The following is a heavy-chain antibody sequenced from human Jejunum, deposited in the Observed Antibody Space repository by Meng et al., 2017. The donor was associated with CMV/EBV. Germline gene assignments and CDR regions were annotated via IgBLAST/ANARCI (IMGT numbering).Heavy chain of an antibody. V-gene: IGHV1-8*03. CDR2: VSPNSNNA. CDR1: GYAFMTYD. J-gene: IGHJ4*02. CDR3: ARLQYFDY. Sequence: VSCKASGYAFMTYDINWVRQAPGQGLDWMGWVSPNSNNAGYAQRFQGRVTFTRNSSINTAYMELSSLTYDDTAIYYCARLQYFDYWGRGTLVTVSS. D-gene: IGHD4-11*01.